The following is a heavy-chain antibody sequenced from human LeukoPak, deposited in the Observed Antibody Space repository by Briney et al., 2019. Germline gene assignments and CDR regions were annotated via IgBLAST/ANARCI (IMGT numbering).Heavy chain of an antibody. Sequence: ASVKVSCKASGYTFTSYYMHWVRQAPGQGLEWMGIINPSGGNTSYAQKFQGRVTMTRDTSTSTVYMELSSLRSEDTAVYYCARELRECSSTSCPGSFDIWGQGTMVTVSS. V-gene: IGHV1-46*01. CDR3: ARELRECSSTSCPGSFDI. D-gene: IGHD2-2*01. J-gene: IGHJ3*02. CDR2: INPSGGNT. CDR1: GYTFTSYY.